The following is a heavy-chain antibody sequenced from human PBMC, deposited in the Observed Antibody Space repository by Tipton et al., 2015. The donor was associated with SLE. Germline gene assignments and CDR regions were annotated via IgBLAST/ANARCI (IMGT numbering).Heavy chain of an antibody. Sequence: SLRLSWAASGFTFSSYSMNWVRQAPGKGLEWVSYISSTSSTIYYADSVKGRFTISRNNANNSLYLQMNSLRAEETAVYYCARAGTTRFDYWGQGTLVTVSS. V-gene: IGHV3-48*01. CDR1: GFTFSSYS. D-gene: IGHD1-26*01. CDR3: ARAGTTRFDY. J-gene: IGHJ4*02. CDR2: ISSTSSTI.